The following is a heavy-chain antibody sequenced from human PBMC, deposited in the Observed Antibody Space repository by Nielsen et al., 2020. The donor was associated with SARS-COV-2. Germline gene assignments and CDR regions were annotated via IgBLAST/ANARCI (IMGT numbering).Heavy chain of an antibody. J-gene: IGHJ4*02. CDR2: ISSSGSTI. Sequence: GESLKISCAASGFTFSDYYMSWIRQAPGKGLEWVSYISSSGSTIYYADSVKGRFTISRDNAKNSLYLQMNSLRAEDAAVYYCARVKSSGYFFDYWGQVTLVTVSS. D-gene: IGHD3-22*01. CDR3: ARVKSSGYFFDY. CDR1: GFTFSDYY. V-gene: IGHV3-11*01.